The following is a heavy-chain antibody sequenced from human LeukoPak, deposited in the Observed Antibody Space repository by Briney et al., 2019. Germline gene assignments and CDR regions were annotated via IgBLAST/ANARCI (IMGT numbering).Heavy chain of an antibody. CDR3: ARALGAEVNDY. V-gene: IGHV1-8*03. CDR2: MNPNSGNT. J-gene: IGHJ4*02. Sequence: GASVKVSCKASGYTFTSYDINGVRQAPGQGLEWMGWMNPNSGNTGYAQKFQGRVTITRNTSISTAYMEVSSLRSEDTAVYYCARALGAEVNDYWGQGTLVTVSS. CDR1: GYTFTSYD. D-gene: IGHD3-16*01.